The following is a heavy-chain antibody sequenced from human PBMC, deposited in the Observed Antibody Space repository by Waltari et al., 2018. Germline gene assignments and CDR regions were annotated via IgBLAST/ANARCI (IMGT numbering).Heavy chain of an antibody. J-gene: IGHJ4*01. CDR2: INHSGST. V-gene: IGHV4-34*01. D-gene: IGHD6-19*01. CDR1: GGSFSGYY. Sequence: QVQLQQWGAGLLKPSETLSLTCAVYGGSFSGYYWSWIRQPPGKGLEWIGEINHSGSTNSNPSLKSRVTISVDTSKNQFSLKLSSVTAADTAVYYCARSRRAVAGKSRELDYWGQEPWSPSPQ. CDR3: ARSRRAVAGKSRELDY.